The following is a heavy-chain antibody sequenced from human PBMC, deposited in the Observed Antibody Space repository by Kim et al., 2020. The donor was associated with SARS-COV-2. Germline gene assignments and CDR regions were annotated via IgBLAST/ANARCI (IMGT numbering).Heavy chain of an antibody. CDR3: LGGFYFDY. CDR2: GNGTP. Sequence: GNGTPIYSQKFQGRITFNTDTSASTAYMELSFLRSEDSAVYYCLGGFYFDYWGQGTLVTVSS. J-gene: IGHJ4*02. V-gene: IGHV1-3*01. D-gene: IGHD3-16*01.